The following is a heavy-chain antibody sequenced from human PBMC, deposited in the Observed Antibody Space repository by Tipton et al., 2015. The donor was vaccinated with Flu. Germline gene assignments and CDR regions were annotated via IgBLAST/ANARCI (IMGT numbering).Heavy chain of an antibody. J-gene: IGHJ4*02. Sequence: LRLSCDVSGYSIRSLHYWGWIRQFPGKGLEWIGSIFHSGSTYYNPSLRSRVTISVDTSKSQFSLKLSSLTAADTAVYYCARPISLAVAGPFDYWGQGTLGTVSS. CDR2: IFHSGST. CDR1: GYSIRSLHY. CDR3: ARPISLAVAGPFDY. D-gene: IGHD6-19*01. V-gene: IGHV4-38-2*01.